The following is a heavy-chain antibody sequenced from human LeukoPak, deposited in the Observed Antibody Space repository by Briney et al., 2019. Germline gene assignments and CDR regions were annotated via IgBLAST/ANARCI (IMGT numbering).Heavy chain of an antibody. D-gene: IGHD3-10*01. CDR1: GYTFTGYY. Sequence: ASVKVSCKASGYTFTGYYMHWVRQAPGQGLEWMGWINPNSGGTNYAQKFQGRVTMTRDTSISTAYMELSRLGSDDTAVYYCAREVWGAGSGSHYYYYGMGVWGQGTTVTVSS. CDR2: INPNSGGT. J-gene: IGHJ6*02. V-gene: IGHV1-2*02. CDR3: AREVWGAGSGSHYYYYGMGV.